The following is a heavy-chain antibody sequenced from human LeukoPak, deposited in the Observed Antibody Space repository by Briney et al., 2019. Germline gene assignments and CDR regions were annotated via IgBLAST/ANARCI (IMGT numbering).Heavy chain of an antibody. Sequence: GESLKISCETSGYSFTNYWIGWVRQMPGKGLEWMGIVYPGDSDTRYSPSFQGQVTISADKSISTAYLQWSSLKASDTAMYYCARPAAGTSPIDYWGQGTLVTVSS. CDR3: ARPAAGTSPIDY. V-gene: IGHV5-51*01. J-gene: IGHJ4*02. CDR1: GYSFTNYW. CDR2: VYPGDSDT. D-gene: IGHD6-13*01.